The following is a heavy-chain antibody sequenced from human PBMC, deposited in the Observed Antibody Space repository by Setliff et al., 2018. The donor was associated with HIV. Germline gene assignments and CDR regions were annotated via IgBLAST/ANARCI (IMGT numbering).Heavy chain of an antibody. CDR3: ARGKGGYSYGLFDY. J-gene: IGHJ4*02. Sequence: SETLSLTCTVSGGSISSSSYYWGWIRQPPGKGLEWIGTIYYSGSTYYNPSLKSRVTISVGTSKNQFSLKLSSVTAADTAVYYCARGKGGYSYGLFDYWGQGTLVTSPQ. D-gene: IGHD5-18*01. CDR2: IYYSGST. CDR1: GGSISSSSYY. V-gene: IGHV4-39*01.